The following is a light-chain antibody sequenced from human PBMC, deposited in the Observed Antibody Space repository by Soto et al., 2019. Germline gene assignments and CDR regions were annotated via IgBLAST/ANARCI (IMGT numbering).Light chain of an antibody. CDR1: SSDVGGYNY. Sequence: QSVLTQPASVSGSPGQSITISCTGTSSDVGGYNYVSWYQQHPGKAPKLMIYDVSIRPSGVSNRFSGSKSGNTASLTISGLQAEDEADYYCSSYTSSSTLVFGGGTKLTVL. CDR3: SSYTSSSTLV. CDR2: DVS. J-gene: IGLJ2*01. V-gene: IGLV2-14*03.